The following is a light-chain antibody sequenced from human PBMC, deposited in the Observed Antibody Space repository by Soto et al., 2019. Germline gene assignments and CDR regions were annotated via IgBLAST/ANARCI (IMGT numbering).Light chain of an antibody. J-gene: IGKJ2*01. V-gene: IGKV1-33*01. CDR1: QDIKY. Sequence: DIQMTQSPSSLSASVGDRVTITCQSSQDIKYLNWYQQKSGKAPELLIYDVSNLERGVPSRFSGNGSGTDFTLTISSLEPEDIATYYCQQYDHLSTFGQGTKLEI. CDR2: DVS. CDR3: QQYDHLST.